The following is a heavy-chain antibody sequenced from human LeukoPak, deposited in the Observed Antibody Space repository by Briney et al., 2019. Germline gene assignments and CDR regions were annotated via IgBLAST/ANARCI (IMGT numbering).Heavy chain of an antibody. CDR3: ARLDYYVRRWFDP. J-gene: IGHJ5*02. Sequence: GASVKVSCKASGCTFTSYAISWVRQAPGQGLEWMGGIIPIFGTANYAQKFQGSVIITVDESTSTAYMELSSLRSEDTAVYYCARLDYYVRRWFDPWGRGTLVTVSS. CDR1: GCTFTSYA. V-gene: IGHV1-69*13. CDR2: IIPIFGTA. D-gene: IGHD3-10*02.